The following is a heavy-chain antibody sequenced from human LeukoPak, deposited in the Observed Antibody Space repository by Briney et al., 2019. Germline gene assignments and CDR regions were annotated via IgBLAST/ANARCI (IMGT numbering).Heavy chain of an antibody. CDR3: ARGRYCGSGTSYRSRSAR. V-gene: IGHV1-46*03. CDR1: GYTFTSHY. D-gene: IGHD2-21*01. J-gene: IGHJ4*02. Sequence: GASVKVSCKASGYTFTSHYMHWVRQAPGEGLEWMGVINPSGGSTMSAQNFQGRVTMTRDTSTSTVYMELSSLRSEDTALYYCARGRYCGSGTSYRSRSARGGQGTRVTVTS. CDR2: INPSGGST.